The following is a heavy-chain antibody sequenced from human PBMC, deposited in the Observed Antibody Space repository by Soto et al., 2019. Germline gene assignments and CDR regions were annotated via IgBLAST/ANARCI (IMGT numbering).Heavy chain of an antibody. CDR1: GFSLTNTGVT. CDR2: MYWHDDK. V-gene: IGHV2-5*01. CDR3: AHSHFEILTGPFDS. Sequence: SGPTLVNPTQTLTLTCTFSGFSLTNTGVTVGWIRQPPGKTLEWLALMYWHDDKRYNPSLRNRLTIAKDTSKNRVVLTLANVGPVDTATXFCAHSHFEILTGPFDSWGHGTLVTVSS. D-gene: IGHD3-9*01. J-gene: IGHJ5*01.